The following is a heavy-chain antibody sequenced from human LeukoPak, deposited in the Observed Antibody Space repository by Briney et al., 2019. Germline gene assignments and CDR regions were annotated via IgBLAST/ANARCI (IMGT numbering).Heavy chain of an antibody. CDR2: IYSGGST. CDR1: GFTVSSNY. CDR3: AKKLGYCSSTSCPFQH. Sequence: GGSLRLSCAASGFTVSSNYMSWVRQAPGKGLEWVSVIYSGGSTYYADSVKGRFTISRHNSKNTLYLQMNSLRAEDTAVYYCAKKLGYCSSTSCPFQHWGQGTLVTVSS. V-gene: IGHV3-53*01. D-gene: IGHD2-2*01. J-gene: IGHJ1*01.